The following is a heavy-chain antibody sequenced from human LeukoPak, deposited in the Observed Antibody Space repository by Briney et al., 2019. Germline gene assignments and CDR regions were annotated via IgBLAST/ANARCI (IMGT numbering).Heavy chain of an antibody. D-gene: IGHD1-26*01. V-gene: IGHV3-7*01. Sequence: PGGSLRLSCAASGFTFSSYWMSWVRQAPGKGLDWVANIKQDGSEKYYVDSVKGRFTISRDNAKNSLYLQMNSLRAEDTAVYYCARDSQYSGSYYNYWGQGTLVTVSS. CDR1: GFTFSSYW. J-gene: IGHJ4*02. CDR2: IKQDGSEK. CDR3: ARDSQYSGSYYNY.